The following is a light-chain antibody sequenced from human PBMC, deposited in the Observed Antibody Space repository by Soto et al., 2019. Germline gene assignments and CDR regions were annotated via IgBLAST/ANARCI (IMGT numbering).Light chain of an antibody. V-gene: IGKV3-20*01. J-gene: IGKJ2*01. CDR3: HQSGYGVDP. Sequence: EIVLTQSPGTLSLSPGERATLSCRASQSVRNNSLAWYQQQPGQAPRLLIFGSSSRAAGIPHRVSGSGSGTDFALHVSRLEPEDSAVNFCHQSGYGVDPFCQGNKLEI. CDR2: GSS. CDR1: QSVRNNS.